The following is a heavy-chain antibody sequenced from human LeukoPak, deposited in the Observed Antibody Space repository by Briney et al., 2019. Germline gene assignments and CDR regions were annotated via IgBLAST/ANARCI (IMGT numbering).Heavy chain of an antibody. Sequence: PGGSLRLSCAASGLTFSSYAMHWVRQAPGKGLEWVAVISYDGSNKYYADSVKGRFTISRDNSKNTLYLQTNSLRAEDTAVYYCARDLGDSSGFYYYYYGMDVWGQGTTVTVSS. CDR1: GLTFSSYA. D-gene: IGHD3-22*01. CDR2: ISYDGSNK. V-gene: IGHV3-30-3*01. J-gene: IGHJ6*02. CDR3: ARDLGDSSGFYYYYYGMDV.